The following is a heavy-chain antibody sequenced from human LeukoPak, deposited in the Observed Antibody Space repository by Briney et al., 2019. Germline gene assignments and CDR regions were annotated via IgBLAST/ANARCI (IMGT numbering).Heavy chain of an antibody. CDR1: GFTLSCCG. J-gene: IGHJ4*02. CDR3: ARWDGGDEGRLHY. CDR2: TSYDGSNE. V-gene: IGHV3-33*05. Sequence: GGSLRLSCAASGFTLSCCGMHWVRQAPGKGLEWVAYTSYDGSNENYIESVKGRFIISRDNSRNTLHLQMNSLRAEDTALYYCARWDGGDEGRLHYWGQGTLVTVSS. D-gene: IGHD2-21*02.